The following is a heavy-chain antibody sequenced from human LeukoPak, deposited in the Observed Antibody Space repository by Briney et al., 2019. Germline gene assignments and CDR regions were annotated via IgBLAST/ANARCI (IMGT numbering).Heavy chain of an antibody. J-gene: IGHJ6*03. Sequence: ASVKVSCKASGYTFTGYYMHWVRQAPGQGLEWMGWISAYNGNTNYAQKLQGRVTMTTDTSTSTAYMELRSLRSDDTAVYYCAREGSGWYVDYYYYMDVWGKGTTVTVSS. CDR1: GYTFTGYY. CDR2: ISAYNGNT. CDR3: AREGSGWYVDYYYYMDV. V-gene: IGHV1-18*04. D-gene: IGHD6-19*01.